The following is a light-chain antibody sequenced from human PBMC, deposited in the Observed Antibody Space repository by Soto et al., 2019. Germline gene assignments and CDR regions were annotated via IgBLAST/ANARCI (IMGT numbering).Light chain of an antibody. Sequence: IQMTQSPSSLSASVGDRVTISCRASQGIRSDLAWYQQKPGKVPKLLIYGASKLESGFPSRFSGSGFGTDFTLTISSLQPEDFATYYCLQDYNFPWAFGQGTKVEIK. CDR2: GAS. CDR1: QGIRSD. J-gene: IGKJ1*01. V-gene: IGKV1-6*01. CDR3: LQDYNFPWA.